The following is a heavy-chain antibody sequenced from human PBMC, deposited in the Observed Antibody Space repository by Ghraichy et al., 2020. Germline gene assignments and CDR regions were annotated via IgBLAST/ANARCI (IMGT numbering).Heavy chain of an antibody. V-gene: IGHV3-48*02. Sequence: WGSLRLSCAASGFTFSSYSMNWVRQAPGKGLELVSYISSSSSTIYYADSVNGRFTISRDNAKNSLSLQMNSLRDEDTAVYYCARSHDSSNHYYFGMDVWGQGTTVTVSS. CDR2: ISSSSSTI. CDR3: ARSHDSSNHYYFGMDV. D-gene: IGHD4-11*01. J-gene: IGHJ6*02. CDR1: GFTFSSYS.